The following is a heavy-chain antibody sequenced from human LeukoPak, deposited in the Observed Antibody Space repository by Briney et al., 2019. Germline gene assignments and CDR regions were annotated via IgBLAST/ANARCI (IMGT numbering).Heavy chain of an antibody. Sequence: SETLSLTCTVSGDSISSSSYYWGWIRQHPGKGLEWIGYIYYSGSTYYNPSLKSRVTISVDTSKNQFSLKLSSVTAADTAVYYCARAGGFFFPFGYWGQGTLVTVSS. D-gene: IGHD3-3*01. CDR3: ARAGGFFFPFGY. J-gene: IGHJ4*02. CDR1: GDSISSSSYY. CDR2: IYYSGST. V-gene: IGHV4-31*03.